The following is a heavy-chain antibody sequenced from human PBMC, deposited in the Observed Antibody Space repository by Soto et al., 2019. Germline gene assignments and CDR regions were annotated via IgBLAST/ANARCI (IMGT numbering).Heavy chain of an antibody. CDR3: ARSPRNYYALGSYSYFRH. J-gene: IGHJ1*01. CDR1: GYTLTELS. V-gene: IGHV1-24*01. CDR2: FDPEDGET. Sequence: GASVKVSCKVSGYTLTELSKHWVRQAPGKGLEWMGGFDPEDGETIYAQKFQGRVTMTMNTSIGTAYMELSSLRSEDTAVYYCARSPRNYYALGSYSYFRHWGQGTLVTVSS. D-gene: IGHD3-10*01.